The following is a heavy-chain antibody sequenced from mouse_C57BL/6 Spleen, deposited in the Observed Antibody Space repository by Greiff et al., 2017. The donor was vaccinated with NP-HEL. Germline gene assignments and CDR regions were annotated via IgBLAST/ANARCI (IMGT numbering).Heavy chain of an antibody. CDR1: GYSITSGYY. D-gene: IGHD2-4*01. Sequence: EVKLEESGPGLVKPSQSLSLPCSVTGYSITSGYYWNWIRQFPGNKLEWMGYISYDGSNNYNPSLKNRISITRDTSKNQFFLKLNSVTTEDTATYYCARGYYDYDWFAYWGQGTLVTVSA. CDR3: ARGYYDYDWFAY. CDR2: ISYDGSN. J-gene: IGHJ3*01. V-gene: IGHV3-6*01.